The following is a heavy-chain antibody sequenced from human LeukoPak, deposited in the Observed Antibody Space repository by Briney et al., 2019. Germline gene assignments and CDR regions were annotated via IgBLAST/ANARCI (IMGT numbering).Heavy chain of an antibody. D-gene: IGHD2-2*01. CDR2: IYHSGST. V-gene: IGHV4-38-2*01. CDR1: GYSISSGYY. Sequence: KPSETLSLTCAVSGYSISSGYYWGWIRQPPGKGLEWIGNIYHSGSTYYNPSLKSRVTISVDTSKNQFSLKLSSVTAADTAVYYCARLVFYQLPPDVTEGFDIWGQGTMVTVSS. CDR3: ARLVFYQLPPDVTEGFDI. J-gene: IGHJ3*02.